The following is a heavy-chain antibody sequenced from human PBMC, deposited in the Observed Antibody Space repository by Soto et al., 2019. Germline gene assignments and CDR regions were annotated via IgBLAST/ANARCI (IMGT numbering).Heavy chain of an antibody. CDR1: GFICSDYV. Sequence: EVQVWESGGGLVQPGGSLRLSCAASGFICSDYVMAWVRQAPGKGLEWVSGIRGGAGTTYYADPVKGRFTIYNHKSKNTVFLQMNSLRADDTAVYYCAKGCSGCSCYPNSVFDFWGQGTLVTVSS. V-gene: IGHV3-23*01. D-gene: IGHD2-15*01. CDR2: IRGGAGTT. J-gene: IGHJ4*02. CDR3: AKGCSGCSCYPNSVFDF.